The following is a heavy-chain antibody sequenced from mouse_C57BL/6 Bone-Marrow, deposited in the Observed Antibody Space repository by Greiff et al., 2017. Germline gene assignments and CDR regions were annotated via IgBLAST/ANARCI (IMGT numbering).Heavy chain of an antibody. Sequence: QVQLQQSGAELVKPGASVLMSSKASGYTFTCSWIPWVKQRPGQGLAWIGAIYPGSGSTTYNAKFKSQAPLTVDTSSSTSYMQLSSLTSEDSAVDYCARGLGIEETGVAYYAMDYGGQGTLVTVSS. CDR3: ARGLGIEETGVAYYAMDY. D-gene: IGHD1-1*01. CDR2: IYPGSGST. J-gene: IGHJ4*01. V-gene: IGHV1-55*01. CDR1: GYTFTCSW.